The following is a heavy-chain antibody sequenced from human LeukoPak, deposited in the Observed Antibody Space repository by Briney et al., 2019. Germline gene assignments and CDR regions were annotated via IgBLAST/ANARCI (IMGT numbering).Heavy chain of an antibody. D-gene: IGHD1-1*01. Sequence: GGSLRLSCEASGLSLTTHGMHWVRQAPGKGLEWVAVISYDGSNKYYADSVKGRFTISRDNSKNTLYLQMNSLRAEDTAVYYCATQELEFDYWGQGTLVTVSS. CDR2: ISYDGSNK. V-gene: IGHV3-30*19. CDR1: GLSLTTHG. J-gene: IGHJ4*02. CDR3: ATQELEFDY.